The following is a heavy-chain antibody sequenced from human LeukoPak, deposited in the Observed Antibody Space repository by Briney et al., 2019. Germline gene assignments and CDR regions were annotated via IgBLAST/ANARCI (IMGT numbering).Heavy chain of an antibody. J-gene: IGHJ4*02. CDR2: IYHGGST. Sequence: MASETLSLTCAVSGGSISSSNWWSWVRQPPGKGLEWVGEIYHGGSTNYNPSLKSRVTISVDKSKNQFSLKLSSVTAADTAVYYCARKLVDTARNFDYWGQGTLVTVSS. CDR1: GGSISSSNW. CDR3: ARKLVDTARNFDY. V-gene: IGHV4-4*02. D-gene: IGHD5-18*01.